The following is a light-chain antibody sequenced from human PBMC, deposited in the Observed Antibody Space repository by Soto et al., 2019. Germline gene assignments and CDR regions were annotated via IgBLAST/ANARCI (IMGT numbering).Light chain of an antibody. V-gene: IGKV3-20*01. Sequence: EIVLTQSPGTLSLSPGERATLSCRASQSVSSSYLAWYQKKPGQAPRLLIYGASSRATGIPDRFSGSGSGTDFTLTISRLDPEDFAVYYCQQYGSSLTWTFGQGTKVEIQ. J-gene: IGKJ1*01. CDR2: GAS. CDR1: QSVSSSY. CDR3: QQYGSSLTWT.